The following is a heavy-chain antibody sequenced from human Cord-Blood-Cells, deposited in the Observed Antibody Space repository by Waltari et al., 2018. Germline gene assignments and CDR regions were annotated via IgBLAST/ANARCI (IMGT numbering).Heavy chain of an antibody. CDR2: IFSNGEK. V-gene: IGHV2-26*01. D-gene: IGHD6-6*01. J-gene: IGHJ5*02. CDR3: ARIFADSSSSWFDP. CDR1: GFSLCNARMG. Sequence: QVTLKESAPVLQKPTETLTLTSTVSGFSLCNARMGVIWSRQPPGKSLQWVAHIFSNGEKSYSTSLKSRLTISKDTSKSQVVLTMTNMDPVDTATYYCARIFADSSSSWFDPWGQGTLVTVSS.